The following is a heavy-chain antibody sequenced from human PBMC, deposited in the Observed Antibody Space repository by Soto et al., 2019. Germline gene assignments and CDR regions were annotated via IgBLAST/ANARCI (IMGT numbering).Heavy chain of an antibody. V-gene: IGHV5-51*03. CDR3: VRASYYYGSGVLGNFDY. D-gene: IGHD3-10*01. J-gene: IGHJ4*02. CDR2: IYPGDSDT. Sequence: EVQLVQSGAEVKKPGESLKISCKGSGYSFTSYWIGWVRQMPGKGLEWMGIIYPGDSDTRYSPSFQGQVTISADKSISTAYLQWSSLKASDTAMYYCVRASYYYGSGVLGNFDYWGQGTLVTVSS. CDR1: GYSFTSYW.